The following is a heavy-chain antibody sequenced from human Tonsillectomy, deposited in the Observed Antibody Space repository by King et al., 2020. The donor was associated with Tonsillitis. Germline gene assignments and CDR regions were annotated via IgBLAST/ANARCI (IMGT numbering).Heavy chain of an antibody. CDR2: IKQDGSDK. D-gene: IGHD6-25*01. Sequence: VQLGESGGGLVQPGGSLRLSCAAPGFSFSDYWMSWVRQAPGKGLEWVANIKQDGSDKYYVDSVKGRFTISRDNAKNSLYLLMNNLRAEDTAVYYCVPEDCSTSSSGLFDYWGQGTLVTVSS. CDR3: VPEDCSTSSSGLFDY. CDR1: GFSFSDYW. V-gene: IGHV3-7*01. J-gene: IGHJ4*02.